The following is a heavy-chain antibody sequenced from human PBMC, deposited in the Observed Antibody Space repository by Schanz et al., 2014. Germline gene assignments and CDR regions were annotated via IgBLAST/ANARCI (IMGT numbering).Heavy chain of an antibody. J-gene: IGHJ4*02. D-gene: IGHD4-17*01. V-gene: IGHV1-69*04. CDR3: ARIIDGDYLY. CDR1: GGTFTSYA. Sequence: QVQLVQSGGEVKTPGASVKVSCKASGGTFTSYAFGWVRQAPGQGFEWVGSIIPPLRQTRYAQKFEERVIITADTSTTTVYMDLASLTSDDTAVYFCARIIDGDYLYWGQGTLVTVSS. CDR2: IIPPLRQT.